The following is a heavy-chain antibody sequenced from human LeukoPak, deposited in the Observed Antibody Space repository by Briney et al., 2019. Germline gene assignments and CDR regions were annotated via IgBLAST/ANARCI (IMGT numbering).Heavy chain of an antibody. CDR2: ISGRDSST. Sequence: QPGGSLRLPCAASGFTFSSYAMSWVRQAPGKGLEWVSAISGRDSSTYYADSVKGRFTISRDNFKNTLYLQMNSLRVEDTAVYYCARAGVYNNNRYWFDSWGQGTLVTVSS. J-gene: IGHJ5*01. CDR3: ARAGVYNNNRYWFDS. V-gene: IGHV3-23*01. CDR1: GFTFSSYA. D-gene: IGHD1-14*01.